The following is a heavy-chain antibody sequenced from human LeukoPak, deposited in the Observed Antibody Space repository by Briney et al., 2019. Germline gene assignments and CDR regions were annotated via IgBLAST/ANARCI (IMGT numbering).Heavy chain of an antibody. CDR3: ARDFSPTVTTGFDP. Sequence: PGGSLRLSCAASGLTVSTSYMSWVRQAPGKGLEWVSVIYSGGSTYYADSVKGRFTISRDNSKNTLYLQMNSLRAEDTAVYYCARDFSPTVTTGFDPWGQGTLVTVSS. D-gene: IGHD4-17*01. CDR2: IYSGGST. V-gene: IGHV3-66*02. CDR1: GLTVSTSY. J-gene: IGHJ5*02.